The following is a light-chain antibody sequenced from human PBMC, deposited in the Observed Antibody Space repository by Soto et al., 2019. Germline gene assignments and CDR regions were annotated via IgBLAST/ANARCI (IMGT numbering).Light chain of an antibody. J-gene: IGKJ2*01. CDR2: GAS. V-gene: IGKV3-20*01. CDR1: QSVPSDL. CDR3: QQYGNFPYT. Sequence: EILLTQSPGPLFLSPGERATLSCRASQSVPSDLLAWYRHEPGQAPRLLIYGASSRATGVPDRVSGSGSGTDFTLTINRLEPEDFAVYYCQQYGNFPYTFGQGTKVDIK.